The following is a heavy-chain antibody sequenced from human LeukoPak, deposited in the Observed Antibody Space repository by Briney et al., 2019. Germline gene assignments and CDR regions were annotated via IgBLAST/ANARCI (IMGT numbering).Heavy chain of an antibody. CDR1: GGSISSSSYY. CDR2: IYYSGST. D-gene: IGHD2-21*01. Sequence: PSETLSLTCTVSGGSISSSSYYWGWIRQPPGKGLEWIGSIYYSGSTYYNPSLKSRVTISVDTSKNQFSLKLSSVTAADTAVYYCARHSLLWWPQKWDYWGQGTLVTVSS. CDR3: ARHSLLWWPQKWDY. J-gene: IGHJ4*02. V-gene: IGHV4-39*01.